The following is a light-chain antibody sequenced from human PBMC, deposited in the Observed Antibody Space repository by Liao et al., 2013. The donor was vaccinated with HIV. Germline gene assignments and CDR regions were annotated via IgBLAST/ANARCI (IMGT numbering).Light chain of an antibody. Sequence: SYELTQPPSVSVSPGQTASITCSGDKLGDKYACWYQQKPGQSPVLVIYQDSKRPSGIPERFSGSNSGNTATLTISGTQAMDEADYYCQAWDSSTDYVVRNWDQGH. J-gene: IGLJ1*01. CDR2: QDS. CDR3: QAWDSSTDYV. V-gene: IGLV3-1*01. CDR1: KLGDKY.